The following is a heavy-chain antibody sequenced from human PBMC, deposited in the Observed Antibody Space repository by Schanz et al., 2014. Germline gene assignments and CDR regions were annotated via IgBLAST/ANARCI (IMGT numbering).Heavy chain of an antibody. CDR3: VRERRGDQTDY. CDR2: TRYDGNNK. Sequence: QVQLVESGGGVVQPARSLRLSCAASGFTFSRYGMHWVRQPPGKGVEWVAATRYDGNNKYYVDSVKGRFTISRDNSKNTLYMQVNSLRAEDTAVYYCVRERRGDQTDYWGQGTLVTVSS. J-gene: IGHJ4*02. V-gene: IGHV3-33*01. CDR1: GFTFSRYG. D-gene: IGHD2-2*01.